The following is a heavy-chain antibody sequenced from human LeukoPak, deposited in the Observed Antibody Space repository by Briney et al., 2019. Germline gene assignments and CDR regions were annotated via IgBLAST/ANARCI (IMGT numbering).Heavy chain of an antibody. CDR1: GFTFSTYW. D-gene: IGHD5-18*01. J-gene: IGHJ4*02. CDR3: ARDRRYSFDS. V-gene: IGHV3-74*01. CDR2: SNGDGSST. Sequence: PGGSLRLSCAASGFTFSTYWMHWVRQAPGKGLVWVSRSNGDGSSTTYVDSVKGRFTISRDNAKNTLYLQMDSLRAEDTAVYYCARDRRYSFDSWGQGTLVTVSS.